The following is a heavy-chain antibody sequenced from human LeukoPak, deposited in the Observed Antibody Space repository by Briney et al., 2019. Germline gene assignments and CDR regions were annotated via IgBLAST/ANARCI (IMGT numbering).Heavy chain of an antibody. Sequence: PGGSLRLSCAASGFTFSNYGMHWVRQATGKGVEWVAVIWYDGSNKFYADSVKGRFTISRDNSSNTLYLQMNSLRAEDTAIYYCAKSIAAMNFFDCRGQGTLVTVSS. CDR1: GFTFSNYG. V-gene: IGHV3-33*06. J-gene: IGHJ4*02. D-gene: IGHD2-2*01. CDR2: IWYDGSNK. CDR3: AKSIAAMNFFDC.